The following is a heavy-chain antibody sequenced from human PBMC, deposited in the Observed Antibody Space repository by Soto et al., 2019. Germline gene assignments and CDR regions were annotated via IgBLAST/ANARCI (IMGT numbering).Heavy chain of an antibody. CDR1: GGSISSSSYY. CDR3: ARSHDYGDYAFDY. CDR2: IYYSGST. D-gene: IGHD4-17*01. V-gene: IGHV4-39*01. Sequence: SENLSLTCTVSGGSISSSSYYWGWIRQPPGKGLEWIGSIYYSGSTYYNPSLKSRVTISVDTSKNQFSLKLSSVTAADTAVYYCARSHDYGDYAFDYWGQGTLVTVSS. J-gene: IGHJ4*02.